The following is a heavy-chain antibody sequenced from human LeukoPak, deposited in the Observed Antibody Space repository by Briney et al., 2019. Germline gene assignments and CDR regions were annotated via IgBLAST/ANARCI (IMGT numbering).Heavy chain of an antibody. V-gene: IGHV3-7*01. CDR3: ARETVTEDY. Sequence: PGGSLRLSCAASGFTFSSYAMSWVRQAPGKGLEWVANIKQDGSEKYYVDSVKGRFTISRDNAKNSLYLQMNSLRAEDTAVYYCARETVTEDYWGQGTLVTVSS. D-gene: IGHD4-17*01. CDR2: IKQDGSEK. J-gene: IGHJ4*02. CDR1: GFTFSSYA.